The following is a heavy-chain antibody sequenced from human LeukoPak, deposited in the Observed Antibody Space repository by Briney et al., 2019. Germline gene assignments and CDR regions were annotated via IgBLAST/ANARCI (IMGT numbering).Heavy chain of an antibody. Sequence: GASVRVSCKASGYTFTSYDINWVRQATGQGLEWMGWMNPNSGNTGYAQKFQGRVTMTRNTSISTAYMELSSLRSEDTAVYYCASPNSSSWYYFDYWGQGTLVTVSS. CDR1: GYTFTSYD. J-gene: IGHJ4*02. D-gene: IGHD6-13*01. V-gene: IGHV1-8*01. CDR3: ASPNSSSWYYFDY. CDR2: MNPNSGNT.